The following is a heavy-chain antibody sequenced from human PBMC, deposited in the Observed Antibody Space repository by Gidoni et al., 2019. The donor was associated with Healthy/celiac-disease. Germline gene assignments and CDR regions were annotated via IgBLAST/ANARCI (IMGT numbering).Heavy chain of an antibody. J-gene: IGHJ4*02. Sequence: EVQLLESGGGLVQPGGSLRLSCAASGFTFSSYAMSWVRQAPGKGLEWVSAISGSGGSTYDADSVKGRFTISRDNSKNTLYLQMNSLRAEDAAVYYCANTYYYDSSGYYYDYWGQGTLVTVSS. CDR1: GFTFSSYA. D-gene: IGHD3-22*01. CDR2: ISGSGGST. V-gene: IGHV3-23*01. CDR3: ANTYYYDSSGYYYDY.